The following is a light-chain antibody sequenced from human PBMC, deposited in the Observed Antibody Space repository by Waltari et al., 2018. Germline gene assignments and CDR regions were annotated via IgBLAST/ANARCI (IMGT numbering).Light chain of an antibody. Sequence: QSALTQPASVSGSPGQSITISCTGSSSDVGGYKYVSWYQQHPGKAPKLMIYEVSNRPAGVSNRFSGSKSGNTASLTISGLQAEEEADYYCSSYTTSNTLVFGGGTNLTVL. CDR1: SSDVGGYKY. V-gene: IGLV2-14*01. CDR3: SSYTTSNTLV. J-gene: IGLJ2*01. CDR2: EVS.